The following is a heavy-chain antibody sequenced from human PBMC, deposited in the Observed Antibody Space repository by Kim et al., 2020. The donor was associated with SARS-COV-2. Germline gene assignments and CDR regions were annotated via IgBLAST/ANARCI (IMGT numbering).Heavy chain of an antibody. CDR1: GVSISSSSYY. D-gene: IGHD6-13*01. V-gene: IGHV4-39*02. Sequence: SETLSLTCTVSGVSISSSSYYWGWIRQPPGKGLEWIGSLYYSGSTYYNPSLKSRVTISVDTSKNQFSLKLSSVTAADTAVYYCAGEAAGRDYYYYYGMDVWGQGTTVTVSS. CDR2: LYYSGST. CDR3: AGEAAGRDYYYYYGMDV. J-gene: IGHJ6*02.